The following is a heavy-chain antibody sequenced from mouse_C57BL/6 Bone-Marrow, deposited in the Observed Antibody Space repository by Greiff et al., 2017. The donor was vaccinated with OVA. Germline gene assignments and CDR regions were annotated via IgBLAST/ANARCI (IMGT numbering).Heavy chain of an antibody. D-gene: IGHD1-1*01. Sequence: VKVVESGAELVRPGASVTLSCKASGYTFTDYEMHWVKQTPVHGLEWIGAIDPETGGTAYNQKFKGKAILTADKSSSTAYMELRSLTSEDSAVYYCTRTYGSSYVYFDVWGTGTTVTVSS. J-gene: IGHJ1*03. CDR1: GYTFTDYE. V-gene: IGHV1-15*01. CDR2: IDPETGGT. CDR3: TRTYGSSYVYFDV.